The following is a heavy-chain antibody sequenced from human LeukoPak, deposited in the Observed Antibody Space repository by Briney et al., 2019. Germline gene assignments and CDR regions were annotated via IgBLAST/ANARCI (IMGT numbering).Heavy chain of an antibody. D-gene: IGHD6-19*01. V-gene: IGHV3-21*01. J-gene: IGHJ4*02. CDR1: GFTFSSYS. Sequence: GGSLRLSCAASGFTFSSYSMNWVRQAPGKGLEWVSSISSSSSYIYYAGSVKGRFTISRDNAKNSLYLQMNSLRAEDTAVYYCAGNPGYSSGWYMGPDYWGQGTLVTVSS. CDR3: AGNPGYSSGWYMGPDY. CDR2: ISSSSSYI.